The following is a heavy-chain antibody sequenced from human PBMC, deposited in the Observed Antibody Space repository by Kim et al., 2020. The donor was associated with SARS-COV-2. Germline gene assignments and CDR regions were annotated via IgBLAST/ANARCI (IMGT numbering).Heavy chain of an antibody. V-gene: IGHV4-31*02. CDR3: ARARGGTMIVVVIGAFDI. D-gene: IGHD3-22*01. J-gene: IGHJ3*02. Sequence: LKSRVTLSVDTSKNQFSLKLSSVTAADTAVYYCARARGGTMIVVVIGAFDIWGQGTMVTVSS.